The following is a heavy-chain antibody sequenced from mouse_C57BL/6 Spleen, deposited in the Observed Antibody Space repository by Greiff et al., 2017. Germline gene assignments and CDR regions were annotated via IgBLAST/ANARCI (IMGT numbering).Heavy chain of an antibody. J-gene: IGHJ2*01. Sequence: VQLQQSGAELVRPGASVKLSCTASGFNIQDYYMHWVKQRPEQGLEWIGRIDPEDGDTEYAPKFQGKATMTADTSSNTAYLQLSSLTSEDTAVYYCTTDYYGSSSYYFDYWGQGTTLTVSS. D-gene: IGHD1-1*01. CDR3: TTDYYGSSSYYFDY. CDR2: IDPEDGDT. CDR1: GFNIQDYY. V-gene: IGHV14-1*01.